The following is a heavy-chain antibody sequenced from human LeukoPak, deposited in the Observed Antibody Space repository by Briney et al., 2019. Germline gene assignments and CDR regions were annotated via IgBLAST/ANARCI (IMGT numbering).Heavy chain of an antibody. V-gene: IGHV4-39*07. CDR2: IYYSGST. Sequence: SETLSLTCTVSGGSISSSSYYWGWIRQPPGKGLEWIRSIYYSGSTYYNPSLKSRVTISVDTSKNQFSLKLSSVTAADTAVYYCARVRFGLEWLLSPAYYYYMDVWGKGTTVTVSS. CDR1: GGSISSSSYY. D-gene: IGHD3-3*01. CDR3: ARVRFGLEWLLSPAYYYYMDV. J-gene: IGHJ6*03.